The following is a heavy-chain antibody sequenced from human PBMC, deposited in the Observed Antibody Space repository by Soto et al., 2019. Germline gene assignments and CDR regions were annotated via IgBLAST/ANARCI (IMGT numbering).Heavy chain of an antibody. J-gene: IGHJ4*02. CDR3: ARDVGGHGVSNLFDY. V-gene: IGHV1-2*02. D-gene: IGHD2-8*01. Sequence: ASVKVSCETSGYTVTAFYIHWVRQAPGQGLEWMGWISPTTGGTSHAQNFQGRVTMTRDTSISTAYMELSSLRSDDTAVYYCARDVGGHGVSNLFDYWGQGTLVTVSS. CDR2: ISPTTGGT. CDR1: GYTVTAFY.